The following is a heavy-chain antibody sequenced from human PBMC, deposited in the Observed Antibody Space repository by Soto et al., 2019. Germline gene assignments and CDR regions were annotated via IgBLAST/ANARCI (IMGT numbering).Heavy chain of an antibody. J-gene: IGHJ6*02. CDR2: IYYSGST. CDR1: GGSISSGSYY. Sequence: SETLSLTCTVSGGSISSGSYYWGWIRQPPGKGLEWIGSIYYSGSTYYNPSLKSRVTISVDTSKNQFSLKLSSVTAADTAVYYCAITHRGSSALIHYYYGMDVWGQGTTVT. D-gene: IGHD6-6*01. CDR3: AITHRGSSALIHYYYGMDV. V-gene: IGHV4-39*01.